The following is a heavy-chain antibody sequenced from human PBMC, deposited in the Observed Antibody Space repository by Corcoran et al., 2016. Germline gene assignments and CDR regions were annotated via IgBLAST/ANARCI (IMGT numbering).Heavy chain of an antibody. D-gene: IGHD3-3*01. CDR2: INPNSGGT. CDR3: ARGSYYDFWGGYWGKHYYYYGMDV. Sequence: QVQLVQSGAEVKKPGASVKVSCKASGYTFTGYYMHWVRQAPGQGLEWMGWINPNSGGTNYAQKFQGWVTMTRDTSISTAYMELSRLRSDDTAVYYCARGSYYDFWGGYWGKHYYYYGMDVWGQGTTVTVSS. J-gene: IGHJ6*02. CDR1: GYTFTGYY. V-gene: IGHV1-2*04.